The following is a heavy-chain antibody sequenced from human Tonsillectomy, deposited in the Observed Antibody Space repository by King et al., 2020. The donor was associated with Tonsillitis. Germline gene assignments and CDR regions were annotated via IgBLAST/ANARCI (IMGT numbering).Heavy chain of an antibody. V-gene: IGHV2-70*15. J-gene: IGHJ6*02. D-gene: IGHD3-3*01. CDR2: IDWDDDK. CDR1: GFSLSTSGMC. CDR3: ARIPIRKMYYDSPGYCYYGMDV. Sequence: LTLKESGPALVKPTQTLTLTCTFSGFSLSTSGMCVSWIRQPPGKALEWLARIDWDDDKYYSTSLKTRLTISKDTSKNQVVLTMTNMDPVDTATYYCARIPIRKMYYDSPGYCYYGMDVWGQGTTVTVSS.